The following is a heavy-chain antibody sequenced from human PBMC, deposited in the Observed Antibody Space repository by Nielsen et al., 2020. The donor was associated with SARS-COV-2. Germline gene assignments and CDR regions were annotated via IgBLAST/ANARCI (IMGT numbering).Heavy chain of an antibody. Sequence: GSLKISCAASGFTFSSYAMHWVRQAPGKGLEWVAVISYDGSNKYYADSVKGRFTISRDNSKNTLYLQMNSLRAEDTAVYYCARAHGGSYYYGMDVWGQGTTVTVSS. CDR2: ISYDGSNK. V-gene: IGHV3-30-3*01. J-gene: IGHJ6*02. CDR3: ARAHGGSYYYGMDV. CDR1: GFTFSSYA. D-gene: IGHD4-23*01.